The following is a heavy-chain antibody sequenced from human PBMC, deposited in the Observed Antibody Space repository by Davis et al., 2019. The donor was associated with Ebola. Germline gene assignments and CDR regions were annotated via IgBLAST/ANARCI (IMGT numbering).Heavy chain of an antibody. V-gene: IGHV1-69-2*01. D-gene: IGHD3-9*01. CDR2: VDPKAGKT. J-gene: IGHJ6*02. Sequence: AASVKVSCKGSGYSFSDYYIHWVQGAPGKGLEWVGLVDPKAGKTVYAEKFQDRVTITADRSTDTVYMELSSLRFEDAAVYYCTTLDILTAYVPYPMDVWGQGTTVTVS. CDR3: TTLDILTAYVPYPMDV. CDR1: GYSFSDYY.